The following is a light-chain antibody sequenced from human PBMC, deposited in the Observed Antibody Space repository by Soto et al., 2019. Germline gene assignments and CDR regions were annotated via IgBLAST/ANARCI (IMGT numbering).Light chain of an antibody. V-gene: IGLV2-8*01. CDR1: SSDFGGYNY. CDR2: EVT. Sequence: QSALTQPPSASGSPGQSVTISCTGTSSDFGGYNYVSWYQQHPGKAPKLMFYEVTQRPSGVPNRFSGSKSGNTASLTVSGLQAEDEADYYCNSYAASGNLWVFGGRTKLTVL. CDR3: NSYAASGNLWV. J-gene: IGLJ3*02.